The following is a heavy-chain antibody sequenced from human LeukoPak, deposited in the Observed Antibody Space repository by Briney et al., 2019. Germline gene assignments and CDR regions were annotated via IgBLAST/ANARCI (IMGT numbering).Heavy chain of an antibody. J-gene: IGHJ4*02. Sequence: GGSLRLSCAASGFTFSSYDMSWVRQAPGKGLEWVSAISGSGGSTYYADSVKGRFTISRDNSKNTLYLQMNSLRAEDTAVYYCAKELDGYSSGWNYFDYWGQGTLVTVSS. D-gene: IGHD6-19*01. CDR2: ISGSGGST. CDR1: GFTFSSYD. CDR3: AKELDGYSSGWNYFDY. V-gene: IGHV3-23*01.